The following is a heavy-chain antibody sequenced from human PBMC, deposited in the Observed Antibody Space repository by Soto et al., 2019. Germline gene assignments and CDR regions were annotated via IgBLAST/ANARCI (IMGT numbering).Heavy chain of an antibody. CDR3: ARKTWIQLWLH. J-gene: IGHJ4*02. Sequence: QVQLQQWGAGLLKPSETLSLTCAVYGGSFSGYYWSWIRQPPGKGLEWIGEINHSGSTNYNPSLKSRVTISVDTSKNQFSLKLSSVTAADTAVYDCARKTWIQLWLHWGQGTLVTVSS. CDR1: GGSFSGYY. CDR2: INHSGST. V-gene: IGHV4-34*01. D-gene: IGHD5-18*01.